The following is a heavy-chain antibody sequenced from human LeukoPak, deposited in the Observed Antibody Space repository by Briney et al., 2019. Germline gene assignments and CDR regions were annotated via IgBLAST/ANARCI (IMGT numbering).Heavy chain of an antibody. Sequence: GASVKVSCKASGYTFTSYGISWVRQAPGQGLEWMGWISAYNGNTNYAQKFQGRVTITADESTSTAYMELSSLRSEDTAVYYCARAYPGAPGLFDYWGHGTLVTVSS. CDR3: ARAYPGAPGLFDY. CDR1: GYTFTSYG. V-gene: IGHV1-18*01. D-gene: IGHD1-26*01. J-gene: IGHJ4*01. CDR2: ISAYNGNT.